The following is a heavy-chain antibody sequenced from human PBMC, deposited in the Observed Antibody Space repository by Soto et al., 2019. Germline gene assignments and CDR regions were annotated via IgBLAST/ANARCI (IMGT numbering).Heavy chain of an antibody. J-gene: IGHJ5*02. CDR3: FAMVRGDYNWFDP. V-gene: IGHV4-61*01. CDR1: GGSVSSGSYY. D-gene: IGHD3-10*01. CDR2: IYYSGST. Sequence: QVQLQESGPGLVKPSETLSLTSTVSGGSVSSGSYYWSWIRQPPGKGLEWIGYIYYSGSTNYNPSLKSRVTISVDTSKNQFSLKLSSLTAADTAGYYCFAMVRGDYNWFDPWGQGTLVTVSS.